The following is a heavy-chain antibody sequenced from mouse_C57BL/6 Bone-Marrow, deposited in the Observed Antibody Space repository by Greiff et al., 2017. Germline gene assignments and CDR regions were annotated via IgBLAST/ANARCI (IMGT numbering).Heavy chain of an antibody. V-gene: IGHV14-4*01. Sequence: VQLQQSGAELVRPGASVKLSCTASGFTIKDDYMHWVKQRPEQGLEWIGWIDPENGDTEYASKFQGKATITAETSSNTAYLQLSSLTSEDTAVYYCTTRLAWFAYWGQGPLVTVSA. CDR2: IDPENGDT. CDR1: GFTIKDDY. J-gene: IGHJ3*01. CDR3: TTRLAWFAY. D-gene: IGHD1-2*01.